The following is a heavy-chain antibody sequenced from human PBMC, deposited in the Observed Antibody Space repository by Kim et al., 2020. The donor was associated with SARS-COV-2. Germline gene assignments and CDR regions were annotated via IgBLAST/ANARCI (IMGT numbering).Heavy chain of an antibody. D-gene: IGHD2-2*01. CDR1: GYTFTGYY. J-gene: IGHJ3*02. CDR2: INPNSGGT. V-gene: IGHV1-2*04. CDR3: ARAYHYARGAFDI. Sequence: ASVKVSCKASGYTFTGYYMHWVRQAPGQGLEWMGWINPNSGGTNYAQKFQGWVTMTRDTSISTAYMELSRLRSDDTAVYYCARAYHYARGAFDIWGQGTMVTVSS.